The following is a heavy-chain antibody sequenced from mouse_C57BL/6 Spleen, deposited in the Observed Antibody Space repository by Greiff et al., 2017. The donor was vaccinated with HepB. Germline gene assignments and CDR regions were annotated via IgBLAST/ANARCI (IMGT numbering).Heavy chain of an antibody. Sequence: VQLQQSGAELVRPGASVKLSCTASGFNIKDDYMHWVKQRPEQGLEWIGWIDPENGDTEYASKFQGKATITADTSSNTAYLQLSSRTSEDTAVYYCTLLTTVVDFDYWGQGTTLTVSS. CDR1: GFNIKDDY. CDR3: TLLTTVVDFDY. D-gene: IGHD1-1*01. CDR2: IDPENGDT. J-gene: IGHJ2*01. V-gene: IGHV14-4*01.